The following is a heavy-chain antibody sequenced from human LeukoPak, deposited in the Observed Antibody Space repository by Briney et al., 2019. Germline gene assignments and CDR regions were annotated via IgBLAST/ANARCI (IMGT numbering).Heavy chain of an antibody. J-gene: IGHJ4*02. D-gene: IGHD4-17*01. CDR1: GGSLSSYY. Sequence: SETLSLTCTVSGGSLSSYYWSWIRQPPGKGLEWIGYIFYSGSTNYNPSLKSRVTISVDTSTNQFSLKLGSVTAADTAVYYCARHSTVTTGKQFDYWGRGTLVTVSS. CDR3: ARHSTVTTGKQFDY. V-gene: IGHV4-59*08. CDR2: IFYSGST.